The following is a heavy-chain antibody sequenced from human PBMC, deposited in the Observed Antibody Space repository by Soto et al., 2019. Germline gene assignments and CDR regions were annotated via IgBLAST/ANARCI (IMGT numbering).Heavy chain of an antibody. D-gene: IGHD2-21*02. J-gene: IGHJ5*01. V-gene: IGHV4-34*01. CDR2: INHSGST. Sequence: SETLSLTCALDAGSFTAYYWSWIRQPPRKGLEGRGKINHSGSTNYTPSLKRRVTISVVTSQYPFPLKLSSLTAADTAVYYCARGLCRRSRKVTAPSKPYNWFDSWCQGPLVTVSS. CDR3: ARGLCRRSRKVTAPSKPYNWFDS. CDR1: AGSFTAYY.